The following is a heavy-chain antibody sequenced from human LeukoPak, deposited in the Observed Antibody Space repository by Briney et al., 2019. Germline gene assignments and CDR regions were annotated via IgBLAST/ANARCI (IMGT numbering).Heavy chain of an antibody. J-gene: IGHJ6*02. D-gene: IGHD3-16*02. CDR3: ARDGPYDYVWGSYRYYYYGMDV. CDR2: INSSGSTI. CDR1: GFTFSDYY. Sequence: GGSLRLFCAASGFTFSDYYMSWIRQAPGKGMEWVSYINSSGSTIYYAVSVKGRFTISRDNAKNSLYLQMNSLRAEDTAVYYCARDGPYDYVWGSYRYYYYGMDVWGQGTTVTVSS. V-gene: IGHV3-11*01.